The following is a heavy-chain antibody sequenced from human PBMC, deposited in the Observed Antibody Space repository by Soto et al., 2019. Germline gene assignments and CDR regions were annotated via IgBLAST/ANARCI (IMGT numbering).Heavy chain of an antibody. D-gene: IGHD6-25*01. J-gene: IGHJ4*02. CDR1: GFTFSNYA. CDR2: ISGSGGTT. Sequence: EVQLLESGGGLVQPGRSLRLSCAASGFTFSNYAMSWVRQAPGQGLDSVSAISGSGGTTYYADSVKGRFTISRDNTKNTLFLQTNSLRAEDAAVYYCAKFFVETGSNSGWPWSFHYWGQGTLVTVSS. CDR3: AKFFVETGSNSGWPWSFHY. V-gene: IGHV3-23*01.